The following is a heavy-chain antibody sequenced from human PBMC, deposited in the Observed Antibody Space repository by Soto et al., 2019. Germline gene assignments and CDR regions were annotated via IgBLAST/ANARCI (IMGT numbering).Heavy chain of an antibody. V-gene: IGHV4-59*08. Sequence: QVQLQESGPGLVKPSETLSLTCTVSGGSISPFYCSWIRQAPGKGLEWIGYVFYTGTTNYNPSLKSRLSISVDTSKNQFSLKLTSVTASDTAVYFCARRSNEFDFWGQGALVTVSS. J-gene: IGHJ5*01. CDR1: GGSISPFY. CDR3: ARRSNEFDF. D-gene: IGHD1-1*01. CDR2: VFYTGTT.